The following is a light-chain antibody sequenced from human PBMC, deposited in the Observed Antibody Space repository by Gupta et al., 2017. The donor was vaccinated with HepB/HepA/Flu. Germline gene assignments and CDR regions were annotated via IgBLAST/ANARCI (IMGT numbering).Light chain of an antibody. CDR2: VNN. J-gene: IGLJ2*01. V-gene: IGLV3-19*01. Sequence: SSELTQDPAVSVALGQTVRITCQGDSLRSYYASWYQQKPGQDPVLGIYVNNNRPSGIPDRFSGSRSGNTASFKIPGAQAEDEADYYWNSRDSSGHPRVVFGGGHKLPVL. CDR1: SLRSYY. CDR3: NSRDSSGHPRVV.